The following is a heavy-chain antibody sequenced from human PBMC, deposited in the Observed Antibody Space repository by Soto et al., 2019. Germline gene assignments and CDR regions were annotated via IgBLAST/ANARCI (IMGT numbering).Heavy chain of an antibody. V-gene: IGHV3-48*01. CDR3: ASPKLEGGTSEGCGP. CDR2: ISSGSTTI. CDR1: GFTFSNYH. D-gene: IGHD3-3*01. J-gene: IGHJ5*02. Sequence: EVQLVESGGGLVQPGGSLRLSCAASGFTFSNYHMNWVRQAPGKGLEWISYISSGSTTIYYADSVKGRFTISRDNAKNSLYLQMNSLRVEDTAVYFCASPKLEGGTSEGCGPWGQGTLVTVSP.